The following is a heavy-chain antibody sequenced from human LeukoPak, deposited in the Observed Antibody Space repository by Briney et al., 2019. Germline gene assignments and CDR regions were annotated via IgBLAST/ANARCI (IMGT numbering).Heavy chain of an antibody. CDR1: GFTFSKYS. CDR3: VPNSGSYYKPFIF. V-gene: IGHV3-30-3*01. Sequence: GGSLGLSCAASGFTFSKYSLHWIRQSPGKGLEWVALISYDGSDKYYRDSVKGRFTISRDNSKNTLYLQMNSLRVEDTALYYCVPNSGSYYKPFIFWGRGTLVSVS. J-gene: IGHJ4*02. D-gene: IGHD3-10*01. CDR2: ISYDGSDK.